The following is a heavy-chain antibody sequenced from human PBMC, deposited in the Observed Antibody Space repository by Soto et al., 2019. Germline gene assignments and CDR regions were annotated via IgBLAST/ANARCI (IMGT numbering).Heavy chain of an antibody. J-gene: IGHJ4*02. CDR1: GGSISSCGDY. CDR3: ARDRYGDFLDY. V-gene: IGHV4-31*03. D-gene: IGHD4-17*01. CDR2: IYYSGST. Sequence: QVQLQESGPGLVKPSQTLSLTGTVSGGSISSCGDYWIWILHQPGKGLDWIGYIYYSGSTYYNPSRKGRVTISVDTSKNQCSMKLSSVTDADTAVYYCARDRYGDFLDYWGQGTLVTVSS.